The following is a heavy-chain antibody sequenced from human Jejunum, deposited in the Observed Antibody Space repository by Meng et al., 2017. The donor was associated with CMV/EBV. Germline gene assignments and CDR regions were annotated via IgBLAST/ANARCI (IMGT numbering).Heavy chain of an antibody. CDR1: GFPVRNAF. Sequence: CAVSGFPVRNAFVAWVRQAPGKGLEWVSIIYNVGGTYYADSVRARFTISRDTSKNTVFLHMNNLRVDDTAVYYCARADLHTHMDVWGQGTTVTVSS. CDR2: IYNVGGT. V-gene: IGHV3-53*01. J-gene: IGHJ6*02. CDR3: ARADLHTHMDV.